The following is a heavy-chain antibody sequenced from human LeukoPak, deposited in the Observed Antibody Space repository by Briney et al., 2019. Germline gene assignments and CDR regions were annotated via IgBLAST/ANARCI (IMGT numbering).Heavy chain of an antibody. CDR2: ISSSGSTI. J-gene: IGHJ4*02. D-gene: IGHD3-10*01. CDR1: GFTFSDYY. Sequence: GGSLRLSCAASGFTFSDYYMSWIRQAPGKGLEWVSYISSSGSTIYYADSVKGRFTISRDNAKNSLYLQMNSLRSEDTAVYYCAKEELLWFGELSGYWGQGTLVTVSS. CDR3: AKEELLWFGELSGY. V-gene: IGHV3-11*01.